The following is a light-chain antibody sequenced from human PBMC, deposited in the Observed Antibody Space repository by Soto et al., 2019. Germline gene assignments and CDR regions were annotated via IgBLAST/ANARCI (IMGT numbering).Light chain of an antibody. CDR3: QQYNINSET. Sequence: DIQMTQSLSTLSASVGDRVTITCRASQSISSWLAWYQQKPGKAPKLLIYQASSLESGVPSRFSGSGSGTEFTLTISSLQPEDFATYYCQQYNINSETFGQGTKVEIK. CDR2: QAS. J-gene: IGKJ1*01. CDR1: QSISSW. V-gene: IGKV1-5*03.